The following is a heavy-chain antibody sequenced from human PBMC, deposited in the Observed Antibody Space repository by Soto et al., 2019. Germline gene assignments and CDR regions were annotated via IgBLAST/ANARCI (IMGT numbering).Heavy chain of an antibody. CDR1: GGSIRSSGHY. CDR3: ARWVFFCQDGVCAVPLDP. D-gene: IGHD2-8*01. V-gene: IGHV4-31*03. Sequence: SENLDLTCTVSGGSIRSSGHYWSWIRQHPGKGLEWIGYINHSGTTFYNPSLKSRLTISVDTSENQFSLRLTSVTAADTAVYLRARWVFFCQDGVCAVPLDPLGQG. J-gene: IGHJ5*02. CDR2: INHSGTT.